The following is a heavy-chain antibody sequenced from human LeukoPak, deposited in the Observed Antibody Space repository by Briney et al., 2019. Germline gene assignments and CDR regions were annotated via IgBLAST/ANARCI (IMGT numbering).Heavy chain of an antibody. V-gene: IGHV3-66*01. D-gene: IGHD4-23*01. CDR2: IYRVGST. Sequence: GALRLSCAASGFTVSSNYMSWVRQAPGKGLEWVSIIYRVGSTFYADSVEGRFTISRDNSKNTLYLQMNSLRVEDMAIYYCARDGGNNSWYGMDVWGQGTTVTVSS. J-gene: IGHJ6*02. CDR3: ARDGGNNSWYGMDV. CDR1: GFTVSSNY.